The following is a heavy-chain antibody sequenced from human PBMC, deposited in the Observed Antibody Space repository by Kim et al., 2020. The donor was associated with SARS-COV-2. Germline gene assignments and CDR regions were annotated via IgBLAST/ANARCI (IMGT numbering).Heavy chain of an antibody. V-gene: IGHV5-51*01. CDR2: IYHGDSDT. Sequence: GESLKISCKGSGYSFTSYWIGWVRQMPGKGLEWMGIIYHGDSDTRYSPSFQGQVTISADKSISTAYLQWSSLKASDTAMYYCARKAGWFGTSNWFDPWGQGTLVTVSS. D-gene: IGHD3-10*01. J-gene: IGHJ5*02. CDR1: GYSFTSYW. CDR3: ARKAGWFGTSNWFDP.